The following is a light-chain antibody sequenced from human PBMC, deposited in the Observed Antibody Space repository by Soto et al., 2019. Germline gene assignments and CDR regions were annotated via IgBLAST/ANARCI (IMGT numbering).Light chain of an antibody. CDR3: HQYNDWPPA. CDR2: GAS. Sequence: ETVMTQSPATLSLSPGERATLSCRASQSVSSKLVWYQQKPGQAPRFLIYGASTRATGIPARFRGSGSGTEFTLTIDSLQSEDFAVYYCHQYNDWPPACGGGTKVEIK. CDR1: QSVSSK. V-gene: IGKV3-15*01. J-gene: IGKJ4*01.